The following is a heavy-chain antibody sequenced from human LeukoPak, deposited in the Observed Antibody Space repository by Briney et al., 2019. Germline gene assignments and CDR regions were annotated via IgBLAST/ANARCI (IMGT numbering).Heavy chain of an antibody. Sequence: SETLSLTCTVSGGSISSYYWSWIRQPPGKGLEWIGYIYYSGSTNYSPSLKSRVTISVDMSKNQFSLKVSTVTAADTAVYYCARCKYTATIYDGMDVWGQGTTVTVSS. CDR3: ARCKYTATIYDGMDV. CDR2: IYYSGST. D-gene: IGHD5-18*01. CDR1: GGSISSYY. J-gene: IGHJ6*02. V-gene: IGHV4-59*01.